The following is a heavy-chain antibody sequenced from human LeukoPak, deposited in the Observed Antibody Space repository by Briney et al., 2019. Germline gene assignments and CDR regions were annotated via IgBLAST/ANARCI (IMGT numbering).Heavy chain of an antibody. D-gene: IGHD2-8*01. J-gene: IGHJ4*02. Sequence: SETLSLTCTVSGGSISSYYWSWIRQPPGKGLEWIGYIYYSGSTNYNPSLKSRVTISVDTSKNQFSLKLSSVTAADTAVYYCARGYCTNGVCYIGPLDYWGQGTLVTVSS. CDR2: IYYSGST. V-gene: IGHV4-59*01. CDR1: GGSISSYY. CDR3: ARGYCTNGVCYIGPLDY.